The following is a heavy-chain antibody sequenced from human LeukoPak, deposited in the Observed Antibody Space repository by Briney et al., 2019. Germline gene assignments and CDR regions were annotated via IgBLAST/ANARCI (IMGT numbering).Heavy chain of an antibody. CDR1: GFTFSSYS. CDR2: ISSSSSYI. Sequence: AXXGFTFSSYSXNWVRQAPGKGLXWVSSISSSSSYIYYADSVKGRFTISRDNAKNSLYLQMNSLRAEDTAVYYCAMGAYSSSWSRAFDIWGQGTMVTVSS. J-gene: IGHJ3*02. D-gene: IGHD6-13*01. CDR3: AMGAYSSSWSRAFDI. V-gene: IGHV3-21*01.